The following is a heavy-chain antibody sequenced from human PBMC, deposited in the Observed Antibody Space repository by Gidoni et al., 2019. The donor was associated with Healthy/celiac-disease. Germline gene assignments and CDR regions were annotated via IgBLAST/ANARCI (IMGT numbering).Heavy chain of an antibody. CDR1: GVPFSSYA. D-gene: IGHD2-15*01. V-gene: IGHV1-69*01. CDR2: SIPIFGTA. CDR3: ATLELNCSGGSCYPGYYYYYMDV. J-gene: IGHJ6*03. Sequence: QLQLVQSGAEVTKPGSSVKVSCTASGVPFSSYAISWVRQAPGQGLEWMGGSIPIFGTANYAQKFQGRVTITADESTSTAYRELSSLRSEDTAVYYCATLELNCSGGSCYPGYYYYYMDVWGKGTTVTVSS.